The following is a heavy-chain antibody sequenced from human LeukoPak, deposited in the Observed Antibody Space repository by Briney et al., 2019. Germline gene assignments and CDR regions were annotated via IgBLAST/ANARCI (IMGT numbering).Heavy chain of an antibody. J-gene: IGHJ6*03. CDR3: AKDPYCTSDSCYPYYMDV. Sequence: PGGSLRLSCTASGFTFSSYSLNWVRQAPGKGLEWVAFIRYDGSKKYHADSVKGRFTISRDPSKNTLYLEMNSLRAEDTAVYYCAKDPYCTSDSCYPYYMDVWGKGTTVTVSS. V-gene: IGHV3-30*02. CDR2: IRYDGSKK. CDR1: GFTFSSYS. D-gene: IGHD2-2*01.